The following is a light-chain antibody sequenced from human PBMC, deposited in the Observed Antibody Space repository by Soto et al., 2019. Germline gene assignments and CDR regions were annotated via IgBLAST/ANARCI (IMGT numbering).Light chain of an antibody. CDR3: SSYTRSSTLV. CDR2: DVS. Sequence: QSVLTQPASVSGSPGPSITISCTGTSSDVGGYNYVSWYQQYPGKAPKLMIYDVSDRTSGVSNRFSGSKSGNTASLTISGLQAEDEADYYCSSYTRSSTLVVGGGTKLTVL. CDR1: SSDVGGYNY. J-gene: IGLJ2*01. V-gene: IGLV2-14*01.